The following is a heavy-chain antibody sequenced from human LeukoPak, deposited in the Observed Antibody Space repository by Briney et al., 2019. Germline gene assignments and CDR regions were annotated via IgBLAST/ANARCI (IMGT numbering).Heavy chain of an antibody. CDR3: AKDSRGYSTGDFDY. J-gene: IGHJ4*02. CDR1: GSTFDDYA. CDR2: ISWNSGSI. Sequence: PGGSLRLSCAASGSTFDDYAMHWVRQAPGKGLEWVSGISWNSGSIGYADSVKGRFTISRDNAKNSLYLQMNSLRAEDTALYYCAKDSRGYSTGDFDYWGQGTLVTVSS. V-gene: IGHV3-9*01. D-gene: IGHD5-18*01.